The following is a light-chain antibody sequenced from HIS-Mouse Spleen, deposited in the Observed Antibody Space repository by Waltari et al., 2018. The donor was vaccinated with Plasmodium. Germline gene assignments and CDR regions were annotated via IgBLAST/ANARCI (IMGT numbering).Light chain of an antibody. CDR1: QSVSSN. Sequence: EIVMTQSPATLSVSPGERATLACRASQSVSSNLAWYQQKPCQAPRLLIYGASTRATGIPARFRGSGSGTEFTLTISSLQSEDFAVYYCQQYNNWPFTFGPGTKVDIK. V-gene: IGKV3-15*01. CDR2: GAS. J-gene: IGKJ3*01. CDR3: QQYNNWPFT.